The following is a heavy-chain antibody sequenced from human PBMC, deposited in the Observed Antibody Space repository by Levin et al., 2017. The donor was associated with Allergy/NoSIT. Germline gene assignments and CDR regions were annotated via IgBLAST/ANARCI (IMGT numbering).Heavy chain of an antibody. D-gene: IGHD2-2*01. J-gene: IGHJ4*02. CDR2: ISTSGNYI. CDR3: ARVAGYCSTASCYAFFDY. CDR1: EFTFSSYG. Sequence: GGSLRLSCAASEFTFSSYGMNWVRQAPGKGLEWVSSISTSGNYIYYADSVKGRFTISRDNAKNSLFLQMHGLRAEDTAVYYCARVAGYCSTASCYAFFDYWGQGTLVTVSS. V-gene: IGHV3-21*01.